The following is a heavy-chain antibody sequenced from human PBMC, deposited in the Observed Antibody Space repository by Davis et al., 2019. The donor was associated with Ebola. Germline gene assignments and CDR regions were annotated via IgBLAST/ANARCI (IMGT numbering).Heavy chain of an antibody. J-gene: IGHJ3*02. CDR3: ANIANYDDGFDI. V-gene: IGHV3-21*01. Sequence: GESLKISCAASGFTFSSYSMNWVRQAPGKGLEWVSSISSSSSYIYYADSVKGRFTISRDNAKNSLYLQMNTLRPDDTAMYFCANIANYDDGFDIWGQGTEVTVSS. CDR1: GFTFSSYS. D-gene: IGHD3-3*01. CDR2: ISSSSSYI.